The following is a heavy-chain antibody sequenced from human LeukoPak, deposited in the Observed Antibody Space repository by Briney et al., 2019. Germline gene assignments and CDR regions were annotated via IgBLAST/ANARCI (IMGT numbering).Heavy chain of an antibody. CDR3: TRDALFGSGRTHLDF. Sequence: GGSLRLSCAASGFIFSSYAMIWVRQAPGKGLEWVSAIIGGGGNSGGNTYYADSVKGRFTISRDNAKNSLSLQMNSLNVDDTGVYFCTRDALFGSGRTHLDFWSQGTLVSVFS. CDR1: GFIFSSYA. J-gene: IGHJ4*02. V-gene: IGHV3-23*01. D-gene: IGHD3-10*01. CDR2: IIGGGGNSGGNT.